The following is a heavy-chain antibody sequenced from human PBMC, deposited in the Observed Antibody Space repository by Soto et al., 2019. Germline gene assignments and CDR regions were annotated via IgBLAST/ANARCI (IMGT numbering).Heavy chain of an antibody. D-gene: IGHD3-9*01. CDR3: AKDRRYFDWSPDMDV. J-gene: IGHJ6*02. CDR1: GFTFSSYD. Sequence: PGGALRLSCAASGFTFSSYDMHWVRQAPGKGLEWVAVISYDGSNKYYSDSVKDRFTISRDNPKNTLFLQMNSLRAEDTAVYYCAKDRRYFDWSPDMDVWGQGTTVTVSS. CDR2: ISYDGSNK. V-gene: IGHV3-30*18.